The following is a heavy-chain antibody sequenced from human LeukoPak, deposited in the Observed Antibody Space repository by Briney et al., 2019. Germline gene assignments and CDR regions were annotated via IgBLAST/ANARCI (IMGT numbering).Heavy chain of an antibody. CDR3: AKSVVVITFRFDD. D-gene: IGHD2-15*01. V-gene: IGHV3-23*01. CDR2: INGGGGNT. J-gene: IGHJ4*02. CDR1: GFTFNSYV. Sequence: GRSLRLSCAASGFTFNSYVTSWVRQAPGKGLEWVSAINGGGGNTYYADSVKGRFTISRDNSKNMVYLQMNSLRADDTAIYYCAKSVVVITFRFDDWGQGALVTVSS.